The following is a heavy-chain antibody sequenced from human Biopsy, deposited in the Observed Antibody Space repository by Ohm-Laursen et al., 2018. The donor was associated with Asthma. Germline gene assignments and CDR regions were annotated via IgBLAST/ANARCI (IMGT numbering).Heavy chain of an antibody. D-gene: IGHD3-10*01. Sequence: ASVKVSCKASGYTFNSAGITWVRQAPGQGLEWMGWISVYNGNTKVAQKLQDRVTMITDISTSIAYMELRSLRSDDTAVYFCARAVDYSHYYGIDVWGQGTTVTVS. CDR1: GYTFNSAG. CDR2: ISVYNGNT. CDR3: ARAVDYSHYYGIDV. V-gene: IGHV1-18*01. J-gene: IGHJ6*02.